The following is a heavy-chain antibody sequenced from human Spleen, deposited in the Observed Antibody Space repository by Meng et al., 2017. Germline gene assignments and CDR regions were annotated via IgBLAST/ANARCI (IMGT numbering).Heavy chain of an antibody. CDR3: ARSPIDKYDLSALPLDY. J-gene: IGHJ4*02. CDR1: GFTFSSFY. V-gene: IGHV3-74*01. D-gene: IGHD3-22*01. CDR2: INGDGSST. Sequence: GESLKISCAASGFTFSSFYMHWIRQAPGKGLVWVSRINGDGSSTRYADSVKGRFTISRDNSRNTVFLQINSLRVEDTAVYYCARSPIDKYDLSALPLDYWGQGTLVTVSS.